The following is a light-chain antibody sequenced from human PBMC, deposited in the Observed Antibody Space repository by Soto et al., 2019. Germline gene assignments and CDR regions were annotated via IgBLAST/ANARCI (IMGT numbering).Light chain of an antibody. CDR1: SSDVGSYNL. Sequence: QSALTQPASVSGSPGQSITISCTGTSSDVGSYNLVSWYQQHPGKAPKLMIYEGSKRPSGVSNRFSSSKSGTTASLTISGLQAEDEADYYCCSYAGSSTPDVFGTGTKLTVL. CDR3: CSYAGSSTPDV. CDR2: EGS. V-gene: IGLV2-23*01. J-gene: IGLJ1*01.